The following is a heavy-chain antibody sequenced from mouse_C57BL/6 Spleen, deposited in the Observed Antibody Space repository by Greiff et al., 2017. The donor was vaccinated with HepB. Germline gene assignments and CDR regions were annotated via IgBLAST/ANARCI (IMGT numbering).Heavy chain of an antibody. D-gene: IGHD1-1*01. CDR3: ARGAITTVVDWYFDV. CDR1: GFTFSDYY. Sequence: EVNLVESEGGLVQPGSSMKLSCTASGFTFSDYYMAWVRQVPEKGLEWVANINYDGSSTYYLDSLKSRFIISRDNAKNILYLQMSSLKSEDTATYYCARGAITTVVDWYFDVWGTGTTVTVSS. CDR2: INYDGSST. V-gene: IGHV5-16*01. J-gene: IGHJ1*03.